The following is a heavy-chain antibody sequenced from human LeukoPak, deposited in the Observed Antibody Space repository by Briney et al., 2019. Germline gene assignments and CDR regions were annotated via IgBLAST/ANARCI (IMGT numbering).Heavy chain of an antibody. CDR3: ARAEETFDYGGDSDY. D-gene: IGHD4-23*01. V-gene: IGHV1-18*01. J-gene: IGHJ4*02. CDR1: GYTFTTYG. Sequence: ASVKVSCKASGYTFTTYGISWVRQAPGQGLEWMGWISANNGHTNYAQKVQGRVTMTTDTSTNTAYMELRSLRSDDTAVYYCARAEETFDYGGDSDYWGQGTLVTVSS. CDR2: ISANNGHT.